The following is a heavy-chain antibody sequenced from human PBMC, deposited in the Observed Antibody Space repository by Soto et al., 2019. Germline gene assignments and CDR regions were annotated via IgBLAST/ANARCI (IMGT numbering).Heavy chain of an antibody. Sequence: PGGSLRLSCEGSGFTSSSYVMHWVRQAPGKGLEWVALISYDGSKKNYADSVKGRFTISRDNSKNMMYLQMNSLRPEDTAVYYCARGVFYYYHSSGYSPDYWGQGTLVTVS. CDR1: GFTSSSYV. V-gene: IGHV3-30-3*01. CDR2: ISYDGSKK. J-gene: IGHJ4*02. D-gene: IGHD3-22*01. CDR3: ARGVFYYYHSSGYSPDY.